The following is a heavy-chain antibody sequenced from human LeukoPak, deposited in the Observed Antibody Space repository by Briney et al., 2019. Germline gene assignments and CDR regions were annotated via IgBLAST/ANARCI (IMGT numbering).Heavy chain of an antibody. CDR3: ASQGRSSWGIFDY. V-gene: IGHV3-30*02. D-gene: IGHD6-13*01. CDR2: IRSDGSNE. Sequence: GGSLRLSCAASGFTFTGYPMHWVRQPPGKGLEWVAFIRSDGSNEYYADSVQGRFTISRDNSKKTLYVQMNSLRAEDTAVYYCASQGRSSWGIFDYWGQGTLVTVSS. J-gene: IGHJ4*02. CDR1: GFTFTGYP.